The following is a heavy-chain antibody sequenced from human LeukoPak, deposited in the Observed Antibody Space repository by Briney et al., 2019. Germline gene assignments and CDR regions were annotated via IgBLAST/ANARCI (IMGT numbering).Heavy chain of an antibody. CDR2: IRRETEGGTT. Sequence: GGSLRLSCAASGFTFSNAWMSWVRQAPGKGLEWVGRIRRETEGGTTDYAAPVKGRFTISRDDSKNTLYLQMNSLKTEDTGVYYCSTAVAGPYYFDSWGQGTLVTVSS. CDR3: STAVAGPYYFDS. V-gene: IGHV3-15*01. CDR1: GFTFSNAW. J-gene: IGHJ4*02. D-gene: IGHD6-19*01.